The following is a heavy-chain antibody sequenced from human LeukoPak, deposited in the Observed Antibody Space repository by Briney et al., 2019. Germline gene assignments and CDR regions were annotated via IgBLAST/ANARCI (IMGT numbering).Heavy chain of an antibody. CDR2: IRSKAYGGTT. J-gene: IGHJ3*02. V-gene: IGHV3-49*02. D-gene: IGHD2-2*01. Sequence: SWVRQAPGKGLEWVGFIRSKAYGGTTEYAASVKGRFTISRDDSKSIAYLQMNSLETEDTAVYYCTTDGATLGYCSSTSCYGIPVDIWGQGTMVTVSS. CDR3: TTDGATLGYCSSTSCYGIPVDI.